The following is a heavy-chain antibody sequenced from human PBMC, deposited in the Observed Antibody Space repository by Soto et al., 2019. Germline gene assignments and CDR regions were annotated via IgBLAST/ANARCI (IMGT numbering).Heavy chain of an antibody. CDR3: ARGDTSMITRYAFDI. CDR1: GGSISPYY. J-gene: IGHJ3*02. Sequence: SETLSLTCTVSGGSISPYYWSWIRQPPGKGLQWIGYIYYSGSTNYNPSLKSRLTISLDTSQNQFSLKLSSVTAADTAVYYCARGDTSMITRYAFDIWGQGTMVTVSS. V-gene: IGHV4-59*12. D-gene: IGHD5-18*01. CDR2: IYYSGST.